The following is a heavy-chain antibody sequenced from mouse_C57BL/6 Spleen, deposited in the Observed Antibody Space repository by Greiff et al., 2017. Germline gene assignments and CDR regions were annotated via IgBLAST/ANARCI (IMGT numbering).Heavy chain of an antibody. J-gene: IGHJ4*01. V-gene: IGHV1-42*01. CDR2: LNPSTGGT. D-gene: IGHD1-1*02. CDR1: GYSFTGYY. CDR3: ARRWDYAMDY. Sequence: VQLQQSGPELVKPGASVKISCKASGYSFTGYYMNWVKQSPEKSLERIGELNPSTGGTTYNQKFKAKATLTVDKSSSTAYMQLKSLTSEDSAVYYCARRWDYAMDYWGQGTSVTVSS.